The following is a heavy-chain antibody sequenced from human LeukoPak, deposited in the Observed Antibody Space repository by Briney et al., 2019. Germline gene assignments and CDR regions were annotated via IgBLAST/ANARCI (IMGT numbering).Heavy chain of an antibody. CDR2: MYPGEST. D-gene: IGHD4-17*01. Sequence: PGGSLRLSCAASAFTVSANYMSWVRQAPGKGLEWVSIMYPGESTYFADSVKGRFTMSRHNSRNTVYLQMNSLRVEDTAIYYCARVVVEHGRSDAFDIWGQGTLVTVSS. J-gene: IGHJ3*02. CDR1: AFTVSANY. V-gene: IGHV3-66*01. CDR3: ARVVVEHGRSDAFDI.